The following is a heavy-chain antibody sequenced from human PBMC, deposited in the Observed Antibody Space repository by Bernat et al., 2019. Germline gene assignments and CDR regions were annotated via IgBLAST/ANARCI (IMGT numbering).Heavy chain of an antibody. Sequence: EVQLVESGGVVVQPGGSLRLSCAASGFTFDDYTIHWVRQAPGKGLEWVSLISWDGGSTYYAESVKGRFTISRDNSKNSLYLQMNSLRTEDTALYYCAKGAYGGKSVTFDLWGRGTLVTVSS. J-gene: IGHJ2*01. V-gene: IGHV3-43*01. CDR3: AKGAYGGKSVTFDL. CDR1: GFTFDDYT. CDR2: ISWDGGST. D-gene: IGHD4-23*01.